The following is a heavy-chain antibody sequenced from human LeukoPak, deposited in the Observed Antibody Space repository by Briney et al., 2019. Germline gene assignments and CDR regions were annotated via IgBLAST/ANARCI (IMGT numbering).Heavy chain of an antibody. D-gene: IGHD3-10*01. J-gene: IGHJ4*02. CDR3: ARGRYGSGSYYKTFDY. CDR2: INHSRST. V-gene: IGHV4-34*01. Sequence: SETLSLTCAVYGGSYSGYYWSWLGQPPGKGLEWSGEINHSRSTNYNPSLKSRVTISVDTSKNQFSLKLSSVTAADTAVYYCARGRYGSGSYYKTFDYWGQGTLVTVSS. CDR1: GGSYSGYY.